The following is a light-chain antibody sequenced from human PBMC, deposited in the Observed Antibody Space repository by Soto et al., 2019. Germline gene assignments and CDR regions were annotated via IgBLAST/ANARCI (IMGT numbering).Light chain of an antibody. Sequence: DIQMTQSPSSLSASVGDRVTITCRAIQGIRNDLGWYQQNPGKAPKRLIYPASSLQSGVPSRFSGSVSGTEFTLTISSLQPEDFATYYCLQHNSYPWTFGQGTKVEIK. CDR3: LQHNSYPWT. CDR2: PAS. V-gene: IGKV1-17*01. CDR1: QGIRND. J-gene: IGKJ1*01.